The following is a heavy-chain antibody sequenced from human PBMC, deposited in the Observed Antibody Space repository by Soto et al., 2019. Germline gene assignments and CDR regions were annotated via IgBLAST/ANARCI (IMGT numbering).Heavy chain of an antibody. V-gene: IGHV4-39*01. CDR1: GGSISSSSYY. CDR2: IYYSGST. J-gene: IGHJ6*02. D-gene: IGHD3-10*01. Sequence: PSGTLSLTCTVSGGSISSSSYYWGWIRRPPGEGLEWIGSIYYSGSTYYNPSLKSRVTISVDTSKNQFSLKLSSVTAADTAVYYCARQRVTMVRGVYYYYGMEVWGQGTTVTVSS. CDR3: ARQRVTMVRGVYYYYGMEV.